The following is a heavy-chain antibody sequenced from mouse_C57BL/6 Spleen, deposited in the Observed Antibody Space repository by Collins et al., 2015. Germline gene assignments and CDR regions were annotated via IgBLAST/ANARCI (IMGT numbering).Heavy chain of an antibody. J-gene: IGHJ4*01. D-gene: IGHD2-1*01. Sequence: DVQLQESGPGLVKPSQSLSLTCTVTGYSITSDYAWNWIRQFPGNKLEWMGYISYSGSTSYNPSLKSRISITRDTSKSQFFLQLNSVTTEDTATYYCAREAGNYGLDYAMDYWGQGTSVTVSS. CDR1: GYSITSDYA. CDR3: AREAGNYGLDYAMDY. V-gene: IGHV3-2*02. CDR2: ISYSGST.